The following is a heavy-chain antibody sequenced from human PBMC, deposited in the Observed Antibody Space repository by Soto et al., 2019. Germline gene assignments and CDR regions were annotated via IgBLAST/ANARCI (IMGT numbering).Heavy chain of an antibody. V-gene: IGHV3-33*01. Sequence: QVQLVESGGGVVQPGRSLRLSCAASGFTFSSYGMHWVRQAPGKGLEWVAVIWYDGSNKYYADSVKGRFTISRDNSKNTLYLQMNSLRAEDTAVYYCARGEYYYDSSSVNRGEFDYWGQGTLVTVSS. J-gene: IGHJ4*02. CDR3: ARGEYYYDSSSVNRGEFDY. CDR2: IWYDGSNK. D-gene: IGHD3-22*01. CDR1: GFTFSSYG.